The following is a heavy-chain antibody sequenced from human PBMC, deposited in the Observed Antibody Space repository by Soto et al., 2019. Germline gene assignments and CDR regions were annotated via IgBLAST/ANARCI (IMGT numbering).Heavy chain of an antibody. CDR2: INHSGST. D-gene: IGHD3-9*01. CDR1: GGSFSWYY. J-gene: IGHJ6*02. Sequence: SETRSRTCAVYGGSFSWYYWSWMRAPPGKGLEWIGEINHSGSTNYNPSLKSRVTISVDTSKNQFSLKLSSVTAADTAVYYCARGHSRQRYFDWLLEGHYYYGMDVWGQGTTVTVSS. CDR3: ARGHSRQRYFDWLLEGHYYYGMDV. V-gene: IGHV4-34*01.